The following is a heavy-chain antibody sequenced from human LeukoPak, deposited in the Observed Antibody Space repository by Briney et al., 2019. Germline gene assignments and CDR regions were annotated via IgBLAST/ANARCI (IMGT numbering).Heavy chain of an antibody. V-gene: IGHV3-48*02. D-gene: IGHD5-18*01. CDR1: GFTFSTYS. Sequence: GGSLRLSCAASGFTFSTYSMNWVRQAPGKGLEWVSFIGTGSSTIYYADSVKGRFTISRDNAKNSLYLQMNSLRDEDTAVYYCARVAEIQLWLRGAFDYWGQGALVTVSS. CDR2: IGTGSSTI. CDR3: ARVAEIQLWLRGAFDY. J-gene: IGHJ4*02.